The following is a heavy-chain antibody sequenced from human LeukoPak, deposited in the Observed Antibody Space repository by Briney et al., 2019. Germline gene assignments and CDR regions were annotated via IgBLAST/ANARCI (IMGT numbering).Heavy chain of an antibody. D-gene: IGHD1-14*01. J-gene: IGHJ6*02. V-gene: IGHV3-30-3*01. CDR1: GFTFSSYA. Sequence: QTGGSLRLSCAASGFTFSSYAMHWVRQAPGKGLERVAVISYDGSNKYYAGSVKGRFTISRDSSKNTLYLQMNSLRAEDTAVYYCAKVSGGGLYYDGMDVWGQGTTVTVSS. CDR3: AKVSGGGLYYDGMDV. CDR2: ISYDGSNK.